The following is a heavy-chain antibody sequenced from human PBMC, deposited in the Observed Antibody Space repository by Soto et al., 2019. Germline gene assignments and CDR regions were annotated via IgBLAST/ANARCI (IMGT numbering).Heavy chain of an antibody. J-gene: IGHJ6*02. CDR1: GGSFSGYY. CDR2: INHSGST. CDR3: ARGMSSSWHRYYYYGTDV. Sequence: TSETLSLTCAVYGGSFSGYYWSWIRQPPGKGLEWIGEINHSGSTNYNPSLKSRVTISVDTSKNHFSLKLSSVTAADTAVYYCARGMSSSWHRYYYYGTDVWGQGTTVTVSS. V-gene: IGHV4-34*01. D-gene: IGHD6-13*01.